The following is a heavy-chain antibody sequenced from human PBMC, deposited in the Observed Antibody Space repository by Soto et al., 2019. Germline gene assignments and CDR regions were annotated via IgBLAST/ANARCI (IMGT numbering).Heavy chain of an antibody. CDR3: AKGFRSLEWYSLAPFDY. D-gene: IGHD3-3*01. V-gene: IGHV3-23*01. CDR2: IGSSGST. J-gene: IGHJ4*02. CDR1: GFTFDTYA. Sequence: PGGSLRLSCVASGFTFDTYALNWVRQAPGKGLEWASAIGSSGSTYYADSVKGRFTISRDTPKKTLYLQMNSLRVEDTAKYYCAKGFRSLEWYSLAPFDYWGQGALVTVSS.